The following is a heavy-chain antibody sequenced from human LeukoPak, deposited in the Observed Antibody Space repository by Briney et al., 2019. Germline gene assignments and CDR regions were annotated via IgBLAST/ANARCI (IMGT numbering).Heavy chain of an antibody. J-gene: IGHJ4*02. CDR3: AIAAAGANYYFDY. CDR1: GFTLSTYW. D-gene: IGHD6-13*01. CDR2: IKQDGSEK. V-gene: IGHV3-7*02. Sequence: GGSLRLSCAASGFTLSTYWMTWVRQAPGKGLEWVANIKQDGSEKYYVDSVKGRFTISRDNSKNTLYLQMNSLRAEDTAVYYCAIAAAGANYYFDYWDQGTLVIVSS.